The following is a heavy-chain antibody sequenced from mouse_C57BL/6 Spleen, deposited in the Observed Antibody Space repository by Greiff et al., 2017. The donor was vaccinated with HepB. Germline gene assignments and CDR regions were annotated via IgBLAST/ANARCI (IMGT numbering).Heavy chain of an antibody. D-gene: IGHD2-3*01. Sequence: EVQLQESEGGLVQPGSSMKLSCTASGFTFSDYYMAWVRQVPEKGLEWVANINYDGSSTYYLDSLKSRFIISRDNAKNILYLQMSSLKSEDTATYYCAREGIYDGYYGYFDVWGTGTTVTVSS. CDR1: GFTFSDYY. CDR2: INYDGSST. J-gene: IGHJ1*03. V-gene: IGHV5-16*01. CDR3: AREGIYDGYYGYFDV.